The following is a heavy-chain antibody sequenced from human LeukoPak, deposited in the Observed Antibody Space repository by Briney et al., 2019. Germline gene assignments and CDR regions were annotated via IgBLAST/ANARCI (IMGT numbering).Heavy chain of an antibody. J-gene: IGHJ5*02. CDR1: GGSISSGGYS. Sequence: PSETLSLTCAVSGGSISSGGYSWSWIRQPPGKGLEWIGYIYHSGSTYYNPSLKSRVTISVDRSKNQFSLKLSSVTAADTAVYYCAREGFSGSGSYYKLMIWFDPWGQGTLVTVSS. CDR2: IYHSGST. CDR3: AREGFSGSGSYYKLMIWFDP. V-gene: IGHV4-30-2*01. D-gene: IGHD3-10*01.